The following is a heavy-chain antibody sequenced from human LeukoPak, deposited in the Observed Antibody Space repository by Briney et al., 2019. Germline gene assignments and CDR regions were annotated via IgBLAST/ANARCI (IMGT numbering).Heavy chain of an antibody. Sequence: PSETLSLTCTVSGGSISSYYWSWIRQPPGKGLEWIGYIYYSGSTNYNPSLRSRVTISVDTSKNQFSLKLSSVTAADTAVYYCARLRAVAAFDAFDIWGQGTMVTVSS. CDR3: ARLRAVAAFDAFDI. J-gene: IGHJ3*02. V-gene: IGHV4-59*08. CDR2: IYYSGST. D-gene: IGHD6-19*01. CDR1: GGSISSYY.